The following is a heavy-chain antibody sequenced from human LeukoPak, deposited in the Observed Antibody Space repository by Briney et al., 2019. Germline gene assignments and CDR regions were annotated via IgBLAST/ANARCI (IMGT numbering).Heavy chain of an antibody. V-gene: IGHV3-23*01. CDR3: AKDLSGKSYSYYYMDF. Sequence: GGSLRLSCAASGFSFSTYAMSWVRQAPGKGLEWVSTITGGGTYYADSVRGRFTISRDNSKNTLFLQMNSLRAEDTAVYSCAKDLSGKSYSYYYMDFWGRGTTVTVSS. D-gene: IGHD1-26*01. J-gene: IGHJ6*03. CDR2: ITGGGT. CDR1: GFSFSTYA.